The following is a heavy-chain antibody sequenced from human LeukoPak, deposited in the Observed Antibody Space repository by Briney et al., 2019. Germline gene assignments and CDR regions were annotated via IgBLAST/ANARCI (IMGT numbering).Heavy chain of an antibody. Sequence: GGSLRLSCSASGFTVSSNYMSWVRQAPGKGLEWVSLIYSGGSTYYADSVKGRFTISRDNSKNTLYLQMNSLRAEDTAVYYCAKLSRVRYGSGSYSDYWGQGTLVTVSS. CDR2: IYSGGST. CDR1: GFTVSSNY. CDR3: AKLSRVRYGSGSYSDY. D-gene: IGHD3-10*01. V-gene: IGHV3-66*01. J-gene: IGHJ4*02.